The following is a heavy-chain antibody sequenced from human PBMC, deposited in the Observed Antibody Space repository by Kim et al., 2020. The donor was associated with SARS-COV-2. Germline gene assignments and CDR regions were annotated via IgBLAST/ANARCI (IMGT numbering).Heavy chain of an antibody. CDR1: GETFSRVS. CDR3: AREVDGRGTMPPLTVRYRHYYMYV. Sequence: SVKVSCKISGETFSRVSISWLRLAPGQGLEWMGRVTPFLDIATYAQRFETRLTISADRYLQTAYMELSRLTTDDTAVYLCAREVDGRGTMPPLTVRYRHYYMYVSGARTPRTVSS. V-gene: IGHV1-69*04. J-gene: IGHJ6*03. CDR2: VTPFLDIA. D-gene: IGHD1-1*01.